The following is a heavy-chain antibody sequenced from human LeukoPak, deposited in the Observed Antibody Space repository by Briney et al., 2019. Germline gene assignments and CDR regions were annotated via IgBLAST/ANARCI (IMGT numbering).Heavy chain of an antibody. CDR3: ASTIISAASATLYYYLAMDV. CDR2: IIPIFGTA. V-gene: IGHV1-69*05. D-gene: IGHD6-13*01. J-gene: IGHJ6*02. CDR1: GGTFSSYA. Sequence: ASVKVSCKASGGTFSSYAISWVRQAPGQGLEWMGGIIPIFGTANYAQKFQGRVTITTDESTSTAYMELSSLRSDDTAVYYCASTIISAASATLYYYLAMDVWGQGTTVTVSS.